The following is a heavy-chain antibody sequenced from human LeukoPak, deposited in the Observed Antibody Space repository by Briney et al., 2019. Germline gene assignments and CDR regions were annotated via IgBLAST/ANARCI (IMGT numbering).Heavy chain of an antibody. CDR2: IWYDGSNK. J-gene: IGHJ4*02. V-gene: IGHV3-33*01. Sequence: GGSLRLSCAASGFTFSSYGMHWVRQAPGKGLEWVAVIWYDGSNKYYADSVKGRFTISRDNSKNTLYLQMNSLRAEDTAVYYCARGGYIAAPGFDYWGQGTLVTVSS. D-gene: IGHD6-6*01. CDR1: GFTFSSYG. CDR3: ARGGYIAAPGFDY.